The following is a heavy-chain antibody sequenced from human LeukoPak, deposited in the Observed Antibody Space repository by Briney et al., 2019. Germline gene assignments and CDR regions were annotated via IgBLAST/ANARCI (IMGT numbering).Heavy chain of an antibody. CDR3: ARDQDHYFDY. CDR2: IWYDGSNK. J-gene: IGHJ4*02. CDR1: GFTFSTYG. Sequence: PGGSLRFSCAASGFTFSTYGMHWVSQAPGKGLEWVAVIWYDGSNKYYADSVKGRFTIARDNSKNTLYLQMSSLRAEDTAVYYCARDQDHYFDYWGQGTLVTVSS. V-gene: IGHV3-33*01.